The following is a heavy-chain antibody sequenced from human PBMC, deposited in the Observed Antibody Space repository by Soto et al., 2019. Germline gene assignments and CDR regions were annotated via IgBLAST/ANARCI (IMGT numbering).Heavy chain of an antibody. Sequence: PSQTLSLTCVISGGSVSSNVACWNCIRQSPSRGLQWLGRIYYRSKWFHDYAASVESRMAINPDTSRNQFSLQLNYVTPEDTAVYYCARVHCSAGTCLDGLDFWGKGTTVTGLL. CDR3: ARVHCSAGTCLDGLDF. CDR2: IYYRSKWFH. J-gene: IGHJ6*04. V-gene: IGHV6-1*01. CDR1: GGSVSSNVAC. D-gene: IGHD6-13*01.